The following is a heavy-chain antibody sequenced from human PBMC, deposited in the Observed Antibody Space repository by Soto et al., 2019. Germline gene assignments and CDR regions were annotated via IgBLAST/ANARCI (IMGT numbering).Heavy chain of an antibody. CDR2: ISAYNGNT. D-gene: IGHD6-6*01. V-gene: IGHV1-18*01. Sequence: ASVKVSCKASGYTFTSYGISWVRQAPGQGLEWMGWISAYNGNTNYAQKLQGTVTMTTDTSTSTAYLELRSLRFDDTVLFYCARDLRVLSIAPRPFDYWGQGTLVTVSS. J-gene: IGHJ4*02. CDR3: ARDLRVLSIAPRPFDY. CDR1: GYTFTSYG.